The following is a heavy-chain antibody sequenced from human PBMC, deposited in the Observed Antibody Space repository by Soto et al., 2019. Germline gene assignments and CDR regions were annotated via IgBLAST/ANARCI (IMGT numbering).Heavy chain of an antibody. J-gene: IGHJ5*02. CDR2: INPSGGST. CDR3: ARDSGVLRFLEWLSGWFDP. V-gene: IGHV1-46*01. CDR1: GYTFTSYY. D-gene: IGHD3-3*01. Sequence: GASVKVSCKASGYTFTSYYMHWVRQAPGQGLEWMGIINPSGGSTSYAQKFQGRVTMTRDTSTSTVYMELSSLRSEDTAVYYCARDSGVLRFLEWLSGWFDPWGQGTLVTVSS.